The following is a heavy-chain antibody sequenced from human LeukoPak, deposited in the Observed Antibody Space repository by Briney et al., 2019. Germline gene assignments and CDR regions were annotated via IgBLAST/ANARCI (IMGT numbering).Heavy chain of an antibody. CDR3: ARDLDGSYYFDY. CDR1: GYTFTIYG. V-gene: IGHV1-18*01. Sequence: ASVKVSCKASGYTFTIYGISGVREAPGQGLEWMGWISAYNANTNYAQKLQGRVTMTTDTSTSTAYMEMRSLRSDATAVYSCARDLDGSYYFDYWGQGTLVTVSS. J-gene: IGHJ4*02. D-gene: IGHD1-26*01. CDR2: ISAYNANT.